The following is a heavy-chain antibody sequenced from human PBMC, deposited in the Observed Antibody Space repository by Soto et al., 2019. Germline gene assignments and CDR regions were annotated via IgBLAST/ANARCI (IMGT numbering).Heavy chain of an antibody. CDR2: MHYSGSS. CDR3: ARDKNLGSGWYGGMDV. V-gene: IGHV4-59*01. Sequence: SETLSLTCTVSGGSISSYYWSWIRQPPGKGLEWIGYMHYSGSSNYNPFHKSRVTISVDTSKNQFSLKLSFVTAADTAVFFCARDKNLGSGWYGGMDVWGQGTTVTVS. CDR1: GGSISSYY. D-gene: IGHD6-19*01. J-gene: IGHJ6*02.